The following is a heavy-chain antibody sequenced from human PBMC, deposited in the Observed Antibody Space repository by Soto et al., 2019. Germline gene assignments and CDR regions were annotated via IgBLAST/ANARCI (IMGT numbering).Heavy chain of an antibody. J-gene: IGHJ4*02. CDR1: GFTFSSYA. CDR3: AKVVVGAYFDY. Sequence: EVQLLESGGGLVQPGGSLRLSCAASGFTFSSYAMSWVRQTPGQGLEWVSGVTGSGSSTYYADSVKGRFTISRDNSKNTMYLQMNSLRAEDTAVYYCAKVVVGAYFDYWGQGTLVTVSS. CDR2: VTGSGSST. V-gene: IGHV3-23*01. D-gene: IGHD1-26*01.